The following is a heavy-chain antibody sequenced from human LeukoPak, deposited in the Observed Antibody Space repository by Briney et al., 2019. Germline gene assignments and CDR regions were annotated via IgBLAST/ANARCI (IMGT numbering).Heavy chain of an antibody. V-gene: IGHV3-23*01. D-gene: IGHD3-9*01. CDR1: GFTFDDYG. CDR3: AKGRSEITIFCPFDY. J-gene: IGHJ4*02. CDR2: ISSSGSNT. Sequence: GGSLRLSCAASGFTFDDYGMSWVRQAPGKGLEWVSTISSSGSNTYYADSVKGRFTFSRDNSKNTLYLQMNSLRAEDTAVYYCAKGRSEITIFCPFDYWGQGTLVTVSS.